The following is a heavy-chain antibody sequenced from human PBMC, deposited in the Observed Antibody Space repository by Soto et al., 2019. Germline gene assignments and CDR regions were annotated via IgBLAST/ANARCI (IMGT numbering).Heavy chain of an antibody. CDR2: IYYSGST. CDR1: GGSTSSSSYY. V-gene: IGHV4-39*01. Sequence: PSETLSLTCTVSGGSTSSSSYYWGWIRQPPGKGLEWIGSIYYSGSTYYNPSLKSRVTISVDTSKNQFSLKLSSVTAADTAVYYCARSHYTYGLLIDYWGPGTLVTVSS. D-gene: IGHD2-8*01. CDR3: ARSHYTYGLLIDY. J-gene: IGHJ4*02.